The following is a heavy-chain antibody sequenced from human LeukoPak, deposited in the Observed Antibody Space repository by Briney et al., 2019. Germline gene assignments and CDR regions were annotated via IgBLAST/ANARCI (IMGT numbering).Heavy chain of an antibody. CDR2: IKNDGAVK. CDR3: AKDSYSKGDF. CDR1: GFTFSYHW. D-gene: IGHD6-13*01. J-gene: IGHJ4*02. V-gene: IGHV3-7*01. Sequence: GGSLRLSCAASGFTFSYHWMTWVRQAPGKGLEWVANIKNDGAVKNYVDSVKGRFTISRDNAKNSLYLQMNSLGAEDTAVYYCAKDSYSKGDFWGQGVLVTVSS.